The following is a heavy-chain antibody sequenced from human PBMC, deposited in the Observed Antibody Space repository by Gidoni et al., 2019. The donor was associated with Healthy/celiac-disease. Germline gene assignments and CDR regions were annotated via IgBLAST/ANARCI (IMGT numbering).Heavy chain of an antibody. D-gene: IGHD3-9*01. V-gene: IGHV3-64D*06. J-gene: IGHJ4*02. CDR1: GFTFSSYA. CDR2: ISSNGGSP. Sequence: EVQLVVSGGGLVQPGGSLRPSCSASGFTFSSYAMHWVRQAPGRGLEYISAISSNGGSPSSADSLKGRFTISRDNSKNTLYLQMSSLRAEDTAGYYCVKDYNGPKYDILTGYSPLYFDYWGQGTLVTVSS. CDR3: VKDYNGPKYDILTGYSPLYFDY.